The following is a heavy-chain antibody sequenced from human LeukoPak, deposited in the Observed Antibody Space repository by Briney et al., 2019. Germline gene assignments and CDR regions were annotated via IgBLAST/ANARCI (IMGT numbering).Heavy chain of an antibody. CDR1: GFTFSTYW. J-gene: IGHJ4*02. CDR3: AKIDYSNSIDY. V-gene: IGHV3-7*01. Sequence: PGGSLRLSCAASGFTFSTYWMSWVRQAPGKGLEWVANIKQDGSEKYYVDSVKGRFTISRDNAKNSLYLQMNSLRAEDTAVYYCAKIDYSNSIDYWGQGTLVTVSS. D-gene: IGHD4-11*01. CDR2: IKQDGSEK.